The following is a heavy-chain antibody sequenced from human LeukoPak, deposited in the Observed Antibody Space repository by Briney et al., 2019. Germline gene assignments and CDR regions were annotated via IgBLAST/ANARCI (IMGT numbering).Heavy chain of an antibody. Sequence: ASVKVSCKASGGTFSSYAITWVRQAPGQGLEWMGWINTYNGNTNYVQKLQGRVTMTTDTSTSTAYMELRSLRSDDTAVYYCARVNIAVAGDASDVWGRGTMVTVSS. CDR2: INTYNGNT. D-gene: IGHD6-19*01. CDR1: GGTFSSYA. J-gene: IGHJ3*01. V-gene: IGHV1-18*01. CDR3: ARVNIAVAGDASDV.